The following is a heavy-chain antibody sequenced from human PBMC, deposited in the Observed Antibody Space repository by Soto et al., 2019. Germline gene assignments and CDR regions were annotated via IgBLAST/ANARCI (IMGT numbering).Heavy chain of an antibody. CDR3: ARVGISRSYYASVGY. Sequence: ASVNVSCKASGYTFTSYGISWVRQAPGQGLEWMGWISAYNGNTNYAQKLQGRVTMTTDTSTSTAYMELRSLRSDDTAVYYCARVGISRSYYASVGYWGQGTLVTVSS. J-gene: IGHJ4*02. V-gene: IGHV1-18*01. CDR1: GYTFTSYG. CDR2: ISAYNGNT. D-gene: IGHD1-26*01.